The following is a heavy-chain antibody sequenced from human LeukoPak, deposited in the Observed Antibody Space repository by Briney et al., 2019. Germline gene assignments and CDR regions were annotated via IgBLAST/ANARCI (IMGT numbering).Heavy chain of an antibody. J-gene: IGHJ3*02. Sequence: PSETLSLTCAVYGGSFSGYYWSWIRQPPGKGLEWIGEINHSGSTNYNPSLKSRVTISVDTSKNQFSLELSSVTAADTAVYYCARRHSGSYSWGVRTAFDIWGQGTMVTVSS. CDR2: INHSGST. D-gene: IGHD1-26*01. CDR1: GGSFSGYY. V-gene: IGHV4-34*01. CDR3: ARRHSGSYSWGVRTAFDI.